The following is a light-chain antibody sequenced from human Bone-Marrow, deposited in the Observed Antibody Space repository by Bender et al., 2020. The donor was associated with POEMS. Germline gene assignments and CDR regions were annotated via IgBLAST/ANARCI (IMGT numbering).Light chain of an antibody. CDR2: EGN. CDR3: CSYAGSYTYV. J-gene: IGLJ1*01. CDR1: SSDVGAYNL. Sequence: QSALTQPASVSGSPGQSITISCTGASSDVGAYNLVSWYQQHPGKAPTLMIYEGNKRPSGVSNRFSGSKSGNTASLTISGLQAEDEADYYCCSYAGSYTYVFGTGTKVTVL. V-gene: IGLV2-23*01.